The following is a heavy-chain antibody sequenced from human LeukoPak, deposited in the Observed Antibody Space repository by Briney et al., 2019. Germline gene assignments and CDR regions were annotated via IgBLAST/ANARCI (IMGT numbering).Heavy chain of an antibody. CDR1: GGSISSSSYY. Sequence: SETLSLTCTVSGGSISSSSYYWGWIRQPPGKGQEWIGSIYYSGSTYYNPSLQSRVTISADTSKNQFSLKLSSVTAADTAVYYCARRYCTNGVCYRSGFDIWGQGTMVTVSS. D-gene: IGHD2-8*01. V-gene: IGHV4-39*01. CDR3: ARRYCTNGVCYRSGFDI. CDR2: IYYSGST. J-gene: IGHJ3*02.